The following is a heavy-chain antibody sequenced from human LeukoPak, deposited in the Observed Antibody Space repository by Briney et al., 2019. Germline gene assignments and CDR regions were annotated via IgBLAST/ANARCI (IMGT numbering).Heavy chain of an antibody. CDR1: GGSISSSSYY. V-gene: IGHV4-39*01. CDR3: ATPKQVVGATKLKHYAFDI. D-gene: IGHD1-26*01. CDR2: IYYSGST. J-gene: IGHJ3*02. Sequence: SSETLSLTFTVSGGSISSSSYYWGWIRQPPGKGLEWIGSIYYSGSTYYNPSLKSRVTISVDTSKNQFSLKLSSVTAADTAVYYCATPKQVVGATKLKHYAFDIWGQGTMVTVSS.